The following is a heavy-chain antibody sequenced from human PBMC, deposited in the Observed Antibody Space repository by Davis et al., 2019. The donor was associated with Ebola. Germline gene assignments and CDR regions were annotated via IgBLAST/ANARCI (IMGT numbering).Heavy chain of an antibody. CDR2: FDPEDGEA. V-gene: IGHV1-24*01. CDR3: TIGGTTRGFDY. Sequence: ASVKVSCKVSGYTLTELSMHWVRQAPGKGLEWMGSFDPEDGEAIYAQKFQDRVIVTEDTSTDTAYMELSSLRSDDTAVYYCTIGGTTRGFDYWGQGTLVTVSS. D-gene: IGHD3-16*01. CDR1: GYTLTELS. J-gene: IGHJ4*02.